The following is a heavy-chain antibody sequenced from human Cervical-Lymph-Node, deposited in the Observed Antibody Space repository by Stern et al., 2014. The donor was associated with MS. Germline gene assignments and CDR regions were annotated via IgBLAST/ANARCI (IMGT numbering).Heavy chain of an antibody. J-gene: IGHJ4*02. CDR3: ARDLRIAPRRFDH. D-gene: IGHD6-6*01. Sequence: VQLVESGGGVAQPGRSLRLSCAASGFAFRSYAMHWVRQAPGKGLEWGAVLWFDGSNEYYADSVKGRFTISRDNSNNTLYLQMNSLRAEDTAVYFCARDLRIAPRRFDHWGQGTLVTVSS. CDR2: LWFDGSNE. V-gene: IGHV3-33*01. CDR1: GFAFRSYA.